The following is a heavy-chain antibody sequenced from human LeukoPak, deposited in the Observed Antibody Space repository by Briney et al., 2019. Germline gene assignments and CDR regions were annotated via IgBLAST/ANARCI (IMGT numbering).Heavy chain of an antibody. J-gene: IGHJ4*02. D-gene: IGHD5-18*01. Sequence: PGGSLRLSCAASGFTFSSYSMNWVRQAPGKGLERVSSISSSSSYIYYADSVKGRFTISRDNSKNTLYLQMNSLRAEDTAVYYCARDARGYSPTSYFDYWGQGTLVTVSS. CDR1: GFTFSSYS. CDR3: ARDARGYSPTSYFDY. CDR2: ISSSSSYI. V-gene: IGHV3-21*01.